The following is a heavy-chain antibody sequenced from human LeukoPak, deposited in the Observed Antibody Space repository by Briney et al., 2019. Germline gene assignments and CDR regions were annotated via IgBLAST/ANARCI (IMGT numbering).Heavy chain of an antibody. J-gene: IGHJ4*02. D-gene: IGHD1-26*01. CDR2: ISWNSCSI. Sequence: GGSLRLSCAASGFTFDDYAMHWVRQAPGKGLEWVSGISWNSCSIGYADSVKGRFTISRDNAKNSLYLQMNSLRAEDTALYYCATGGNWGQGTLVTVSS. CDR1: GFTFDDYA. V-gene: IGHV3-9*01. CDR3: ATGGN.